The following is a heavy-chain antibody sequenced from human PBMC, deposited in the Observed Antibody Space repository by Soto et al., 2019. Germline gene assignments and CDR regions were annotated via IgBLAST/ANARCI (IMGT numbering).Heavy chain of an antibody. CDR2: INHSGST. Sequence: QVQLQQWGAGLLKPSETLSLTCAVYGGSFSGYYWSWIRQPPGKGLEWIGEINHSGSTNYNPSLKSRVTISVDTSKNQCSLKLSSVTAADTAVYYCARGRGRSSSWPRGNWFDPWGQGTLVTVSS. V-gene: IGHV4-34*01. CDR3: ARGRGRSSSWPRGNWFDP. J-gene: IGHJ5*02. D-gene: IGHD6-13*01. CDR1: GGSFSGYY.